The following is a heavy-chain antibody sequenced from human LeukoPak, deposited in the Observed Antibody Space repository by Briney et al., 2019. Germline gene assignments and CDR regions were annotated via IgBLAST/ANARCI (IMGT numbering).Heavy chain of an antibody. V-gene: IGHV4-4*02. CDR3: ARGTSGSYYTFDY. Sequence: SGTLSLTCAVSGGSISSSNWWSWVRQPLGKGLEWIGEIYHSGSTNYNPSLKSRVTISVDKSKNQFSLKLSSVTAADTAVYYCARGTSGSYYTFDYWGQGTLVTVSS. CDR2: IYHSGST. J-gene: IGHJ4*02. D-gene: IGHD3-10*01. CDR1: GGSISSSNW.